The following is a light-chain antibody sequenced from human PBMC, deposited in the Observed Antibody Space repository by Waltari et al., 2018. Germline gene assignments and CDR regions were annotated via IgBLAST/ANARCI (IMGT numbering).Light chain of an antibody. Sequence: QYALTQPPSVSGSPGQSVTISCTGTSSDVGSYNRVSWYQQPPRTAPKLMIYEVSNRPSGVPDRFSGSKSGNTAFLTISGLQAEDEADYYCSSYTSSSTPVFGGGTKLTVL. CDR1: SSDVGSYNR. J-gene: IGLJ2*01. CDR3: SSYTSSSTPV. V-gene: IGLV2-18*02. CDR2: EVS.